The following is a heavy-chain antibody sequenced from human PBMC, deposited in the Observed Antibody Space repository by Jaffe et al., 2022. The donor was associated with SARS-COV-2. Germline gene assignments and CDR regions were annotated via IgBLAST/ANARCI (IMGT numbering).Heavy chain of an antibody. V-gene: IGHV4-34*01. CDR3: AREVFSGSYYWFDP. D-gene: IGHD1-26*01. Sequence: QVQLQQWGAGLLKPSETLSLTCAVYGGSFSGYYWSWIRQPPGKGLEWIGEINHSGTTSYNPSLKSRVTISVDTSKNQFSLKLSSVTAADTAVYYCAREVFSGSYYWFDPWGQGTLVTVSS. CDR1: GGSFSGYY. J-gene: IGHJ5*02. CDR2: INHSGTT.